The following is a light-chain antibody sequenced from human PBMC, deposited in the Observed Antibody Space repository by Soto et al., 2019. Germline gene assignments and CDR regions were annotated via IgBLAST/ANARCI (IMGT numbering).Light chain of an antibody. CDR1: QSVSSTY. V-gene: IGKV3-20*01. Sequence: EIVLTQSPGTLSLSRGERATLSCRASQSVSSTYLAWYQQKLGQAPRLLIYGASSRATGIPDRFSGSGSGTDFTLTISRLEPEDFAVYYCQQYGSSPQMCTFGQGTKLEIK. CDR2: GAS. J-gene: IGKJ2*02. CDR3: QQYGSSPQMCT.